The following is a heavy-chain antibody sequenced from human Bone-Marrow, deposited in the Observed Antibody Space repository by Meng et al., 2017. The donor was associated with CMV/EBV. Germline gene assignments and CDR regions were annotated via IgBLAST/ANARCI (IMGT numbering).Heavy chain of an antibody. CDR3: TRESGVYTYYYDSSGLLEY. Sequence: GGSLRLSCTASGFTFGDYAMSWVRQAPGKGLEWVGFIRSKAYGGTTEYAASVKGRFTISRDDSKSIAYLQMNSLKTEDTAVYYCTRESGVYTYYYDSSGLLEYWGQGKLVTVSS. J-gene: IGHJ4*02. V-gene: IGHV3-49*04. CDR1: GFTFGDYA. D-gene: IGHD3-22*01. CDR2: IRSKAYGGTT.